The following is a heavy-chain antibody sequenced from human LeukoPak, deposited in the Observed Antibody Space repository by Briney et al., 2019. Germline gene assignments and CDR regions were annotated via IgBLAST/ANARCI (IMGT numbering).Heavy chain of an antibody. V-gene: IGHV3-7*01. Sequence: GGSLRLSCAASGFSFNSYWMSWVRQAPGTGLEWVANIRQDGSERYYADSLKGRFTISRDNAKNSLYLQMNSLRAEDTAMYYCARDWSFDSDDYYLYGFDIWGQGTRVTVSS. CDR1: GFSFNSYW. J-gene: IGHJ3*02. CDR2: IRQDGSER. CDR3: ARDWSFDSDDYYLYGFDI. D-gene: IGHD3-22*01.